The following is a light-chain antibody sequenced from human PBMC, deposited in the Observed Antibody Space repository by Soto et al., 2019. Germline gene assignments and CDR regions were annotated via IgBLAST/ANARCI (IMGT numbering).Light chain of an antibody. J-gene: IGKJ1*01. V-gene: IGKV1-5*01. Sequence: DIQMTQSPSTLSASVGDRVTITCRASQSISSWLAWYQQKPGKAPKLLIYDASSLESGVPSRFSGSGSGTEFTLTISSLQPDDFATYYCQQYQFGQGPKVEIK. CDR1: QSISSW. CDR2: DAS. CDR3: QQYQ.